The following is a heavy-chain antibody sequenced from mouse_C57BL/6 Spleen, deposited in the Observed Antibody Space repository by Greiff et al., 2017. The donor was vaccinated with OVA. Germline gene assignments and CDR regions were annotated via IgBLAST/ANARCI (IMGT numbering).Heavy chain of an antibody. D-gene: IGHD3-1*01. J-gene: IGHJ4*01. CDR1: GYTFTDYN. CDR2: INPNNGGT. V-gene: IGHV1-18*01. Sequence: EVQLRQSGPELVKPGASVKIPCKASGYTFTDYNMDWVKQSHGKSLEWIGDINPNNGGTIYNQKFKGKATLTVDKSSSTAYMELRSLTSEDTAVYYCARSTSDYYAMDYWGQGTSVTVSS. CDR3: ARSTSDYYAMDY.